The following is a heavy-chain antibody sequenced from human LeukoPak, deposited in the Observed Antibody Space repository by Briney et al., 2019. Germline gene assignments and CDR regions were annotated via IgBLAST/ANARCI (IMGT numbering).Heavy chain of an antibody. D-gene: IGHD3-10*01. J-gene: IGHJ6*03. CDR2: ISAYNGNT. Sequence: ASVKVSCKASGYTFTSYGISWVRQAPGQGLEWMGWISAYNGNTNYAQNLLGRVTLTTDSSTKTAYMELRSLRSDDTAVYYCARVPLFYGSGTYYDPAYYYYYMDVWGKGTTVTVSS. CDR1: GYTFTSYG. V-gene: IGHV1-18*01. CDR3: ARVPLFYGSGTYYDPAYYYYYMDV.